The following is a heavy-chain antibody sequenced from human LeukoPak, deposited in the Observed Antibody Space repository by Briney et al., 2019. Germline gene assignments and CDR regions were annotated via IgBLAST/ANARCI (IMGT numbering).Heavy chain of an antibody. CDR1: VYTFTSYG. J-gene: IGHJ4*02. V-gene: IGHV1-18*01. CDR2: ISAYNGNT. CDR3: ARVRNIAAAAYFDY. D-gene: IGHD6-13*01. Sequence: GASVKVSCKASVYTFTSYGISWVRQAPGQGREWMGWISAYNGNTNYAQKLQGRVTMTTDTSTSTAYMELRSLRSDDTAVYYCARVRNIAAAAYFDYWGQGTLVTVSS.